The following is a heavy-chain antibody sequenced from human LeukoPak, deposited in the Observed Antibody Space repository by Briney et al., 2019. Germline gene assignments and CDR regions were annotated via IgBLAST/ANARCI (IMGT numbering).Heavy chain of an antibody. CDR2: TRNKLSSYVT. CDR1: GYPFSDHY. D-gene: IGHD3-10*01. Sequence: GGSLRLSCAVSGYPFSDHYIDWVRQAPGKGLEWVGQTRNKLSSYVTEYAAFVKGRFIISRDDSRNSVYLQMNSLKTEDTAMYYCASRRPPSSGSYYNSNYYYYGMDVWGQGTTVTVSS. J-gene: IGHJ6*02. V-gene: IGHV3-72*01. CDR3: ASRRPPSSGSYYNSNYYYYGMDV.